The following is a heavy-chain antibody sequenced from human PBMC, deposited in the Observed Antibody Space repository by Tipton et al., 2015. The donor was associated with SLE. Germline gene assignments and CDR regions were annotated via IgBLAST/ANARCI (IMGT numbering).Heavy chain of an antibody. CDR2: IKQDGSEK. Sequence: SLRLSCAASGFTVSNNYMSWVRQAPGKGLEWVANIKQDGSEKYYVDSVKGRFTISRDNAKNSLYLQMNSLRAEDTAVYYCARSIAAAGALGYWGQGTLVTVSS. D-gene: IGHD6-13*01. J-gene: IGHJ4*02. V-gene: IGHV3-7*01. CDR3: ARSIAAAGALGY. CDR1: GFTVSNNY.